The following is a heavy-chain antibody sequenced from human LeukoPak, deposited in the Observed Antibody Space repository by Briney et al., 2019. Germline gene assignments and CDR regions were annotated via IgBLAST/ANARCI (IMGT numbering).Heavy chain of an antibody. CDR1: GFTFSHAW. V-gene: IGHV3-15*01. J-gene: IGHJ6*03. CDR2: IKSKTDGGTT. D-gene: IGHD2-15*01. CDR3: TTCSADRCYYYYYMDV. Sequence: PGGSLRLSCAASGFTFSHAWMSWVRQAPGKGLEWVGRIKSKTDGGTTDYAAPVKGRFTISRDDSKNTLYLQMNSLKTEDTAVYYCTTCSADRCYYYYYMDVWGKGTTVTVSS.